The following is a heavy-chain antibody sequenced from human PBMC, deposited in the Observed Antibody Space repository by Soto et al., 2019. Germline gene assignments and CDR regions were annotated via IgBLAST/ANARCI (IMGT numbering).Heavy chain of an antibody. D-gene: IGHD6-19*01. CDR1: GGSISSRSYY. V-gene: IGHV4-39*01. CDR3: ASQRYSSGWYRWFDP. Sequence: TLSLTCTVSGGSISSRSYYWGWIRQPPGKGLEWIGSIYYSGSTYYNPSLKSRVTISVDTSKNQFSLKLSSVTAADTAVYYCASQRYSSGWYRWFDPWGQGTLVTVSS. J-gene: IGHJ5*02. CDR2: IYYSGST.